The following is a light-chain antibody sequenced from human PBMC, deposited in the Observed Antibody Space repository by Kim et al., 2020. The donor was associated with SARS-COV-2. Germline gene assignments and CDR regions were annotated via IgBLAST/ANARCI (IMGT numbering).Light chain of an antibody. V-gene: IGKV3-20*01. J-gene: IGKJ1*01. CDR2: GAS. CDR1: QTVGNNF. CDR3: QQYGSSRQT. Sequence: ENVLTQSPGTLSLSPGETATLSCRASQTVGNNFLAWYQQKPGQAPRLLIFGASRRATGIQDRFSGSASGTDFTLTISRLEPEDFAVYYCQQYGSSRQTFGQGTKVDIK.